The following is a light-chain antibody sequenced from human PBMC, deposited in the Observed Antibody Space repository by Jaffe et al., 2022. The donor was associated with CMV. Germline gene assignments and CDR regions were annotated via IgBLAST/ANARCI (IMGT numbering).Light chain of an antibody. V-gene: IGLV1-51*02. J-gene: IGLJ3*02. CDR2: ENN. Sequence: QSLLTQPPSVSAAPGQKVTISCSGSSSNIGNNYVSWYQQLPGTAPKLLIYENNKRPSGIPDRFSGSISGTSATLGITGLQTGDEADYYCGTWDSRLSVWVLGGGTKLTVL. CDR3: GTWDSRLSVWV. CDR1: SSNIGNNY.